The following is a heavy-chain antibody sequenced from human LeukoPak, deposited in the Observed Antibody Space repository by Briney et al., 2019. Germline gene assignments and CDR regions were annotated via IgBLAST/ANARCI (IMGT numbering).Heavy chain of an antibody. J-gene: IGHJ6*02. CDR3: ARDQWLAYYYHGMDV. Sequence: GGSLRLSCAASGFTFSTYEMNWVRQAPGKGLEWVSYISSSGTTIYYADSVKGRFTISRDNAKKSLYLQMNSLRAEDTAVYYCARDQWLAYYYHGMDVWGQGTTVTVSS. D-gene: IGHD6-19*01. CDR1: GFTFSTYE. CDR2: ISSSGTTI. V-gene: IGHV3-48*03.